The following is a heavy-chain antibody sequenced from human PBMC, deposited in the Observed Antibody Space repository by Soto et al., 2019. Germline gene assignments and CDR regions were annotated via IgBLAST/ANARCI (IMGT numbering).Heavy chain of an antibody. CDR1: GFTFSSYW. V-gene: IGHV3-74*01. CDR2: INSDGSST. D-gene: IGHD3-9*01. CDR3: ARDSRYDILTGYYRSNWFDP. Sequence: GGSLRLSCAASGFTFSSYWMHWVRQAPGKGLVWVSRINSDGSSTSYADSVKGRFTISRDNAKNTLYLQMNSLRAEDTAVYYCARDSRYDILTGYYRSNWFDPWGQGTLVTVSS. J-gene: IGHJ5*02.